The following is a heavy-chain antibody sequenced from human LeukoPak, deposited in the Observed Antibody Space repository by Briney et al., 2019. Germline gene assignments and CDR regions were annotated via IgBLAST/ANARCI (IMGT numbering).Heavy chain of an antibody. CDR3: ARGEPYSSSWFAPFDY. Sequence: GGSLRLSCAASGFTFSSYSMNWVRQAPGKGLEWVSYISSSTGTMYYADSVKGRFTISRDNGKKSVYLQMNSLRAEDTAMYYCARGEPYSSSWFAPFDYWSQGTLVTVSS. CDR2: ISSSTGTM. V-gene: IGHV3-48*01. D-gene: IGHD6-13*01. CDR1: GFTFSSYS. J-gene: IGHJ4*02.